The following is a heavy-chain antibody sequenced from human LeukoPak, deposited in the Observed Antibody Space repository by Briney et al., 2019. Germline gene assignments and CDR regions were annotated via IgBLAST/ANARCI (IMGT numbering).Heavy chain of an antibody. CDR1: GYSFTSYW. V-gene: IGHV5-51*01. D-gene: IGHD3-22*01. CDR2: IYPGDSDT. J-gene: IGHJ4*02. Sequence: GESLKISCKGSGYSFTSYWIGWVRQMPGKGLEWMGMIYPGDSDTRYSPSFQGQVTISADKSINTAYLQWSSLKASDTAMYYCARTLYYDSSGYRPDYWGQGTQVTVSS. CDR3: ARTLYYDSSGYRPDY.